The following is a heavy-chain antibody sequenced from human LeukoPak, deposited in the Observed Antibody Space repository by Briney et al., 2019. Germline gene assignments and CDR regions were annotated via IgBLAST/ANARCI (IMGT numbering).Heavy chain of an antibody. CDR3: ATKGDGPFDY. Sequence: PGGSLRLPCAASGFTFSSYAVHWVRQAPGKGLEWVAIISYDGSKKHYADSVKGRFTISRDNSKNTLYLQMNSLRAEDTSVYYCATKGDGPFDYWGQGTLVTVSS. J-gene: IGHJ4*02. CDR2: ISYDGSKK. CDR1: GFTFSSYA. D-gene: IGHD3-16*01. V-gene: IGHV3-30*04.